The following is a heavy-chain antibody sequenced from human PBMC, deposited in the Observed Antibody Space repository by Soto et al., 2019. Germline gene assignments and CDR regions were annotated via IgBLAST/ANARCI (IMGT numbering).Heavy chain of an antibody. V-gene: IGHV3-33*01. CDR1: GFTFSSYG. J-gene: IGHJ6*02. D-gene: IGHD3-3*01. Sequence: LRLSCAASGFTFSSYGMHWVRQAPGKGLEWVAVIWYDGSNKYYADSVKGRFTISRDNSKNTLYLQMNSLRAEDTAVYYCARRSYDFWSGYSHYYYGMDVWGQGTTVTVSS. CDR2: IWYDGSNK. CDR3: ARRSYDFWSGYSHYYYGMDV.